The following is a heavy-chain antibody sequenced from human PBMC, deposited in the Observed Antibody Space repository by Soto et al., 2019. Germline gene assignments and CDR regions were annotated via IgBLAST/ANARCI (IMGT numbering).Heavy chain of an antibody. CDR2: IYPGDSDT. D-gene: IGHD3-10*01. CDR3: AGGGVRGVITRTRDYYGMDV. Sequence: PGESLKISCKGSGYSFTSYWIXWVRQMPGKGLEWMGIIYPGDSDTRYSPSFQGQVTISADKSISTAYLQWSSLKASDTAMYYCAGGGVRGVITRTRDYYGMDVWGQGTTVTVSS. J-gene: IGHJ6*02. V-gene: IGHV5-51*01. CDR1: GYSFTSYW.